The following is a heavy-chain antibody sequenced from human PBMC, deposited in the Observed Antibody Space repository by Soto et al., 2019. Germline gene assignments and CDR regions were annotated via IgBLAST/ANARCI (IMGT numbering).Heavy chain of an antibody. V-gene: IGHV3-66*01. Sequence: GGSLRLSCAASGFTVSSNYMSWVRQAPGKGLEWVSVIYSGGSTYYADSVKGRFTISRDNSKNTLYLQMNSLRAEDTVVYSCAKKNRLYYYDSSGYYDAFDIWGQGTMVTVSS. J-gene: IGHJ3*02. CDR3: AKKNRLYYYDSSGYYDAFDI. CDR1: GFTVSSNY. D-gene: IGHD3-22*01. CDR2: IYSGGST.